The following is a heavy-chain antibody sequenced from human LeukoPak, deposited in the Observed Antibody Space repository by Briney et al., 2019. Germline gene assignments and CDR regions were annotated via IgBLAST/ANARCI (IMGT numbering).Heavy chain of an antibody. CDR2: ISGSGGST. J-gene: IGHJ4*02. CDR1: GGSFSGYY. V-gene: IGHV3-23*01. D-gene: IGHD3-22*01. Sequence: ETLSLTCAVYGGSFSGYYWSWIRQPPGKGLEWVSAISGSGGSTYYADSVKGRFTISRDNSKNTLYLQMNSLRAEDTAVYYCAKDVYYDSSGYYDYWGQGTLVTVSS. CDR3: AKDVYYDSSGYYDY.